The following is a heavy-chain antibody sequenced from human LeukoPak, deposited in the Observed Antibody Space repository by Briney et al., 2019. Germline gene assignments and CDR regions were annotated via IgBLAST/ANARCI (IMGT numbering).Heavy chain of an antibody. D-gene: IGHD2-2*01. J-gene: IGHJ4*02. Sequence: GRSMRLSCAASGFTFDDYAMHWVRQAPGKGLEWVSGISRNSGSIGYANSVKGRFTISRDNSKNTLYLQMGSLRAEDMAVYYCAMRLGYCSSTSCPYFDYWGQGTLVTVSS. V-gene: IGHV3-9*03. CDR1: GFTFDDYA. CDR2: ISRNSGSI. CDR3: AMRLGYCSSTSCPYFDY.